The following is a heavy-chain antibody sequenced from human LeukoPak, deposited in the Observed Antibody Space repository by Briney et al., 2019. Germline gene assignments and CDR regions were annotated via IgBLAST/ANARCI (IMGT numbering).Heavy chain of an antibody. CDR3: AKDPLYGGDLKYYFDF. CDR1: GFTFSGYA. CDR2: ITGSGGGT. D-gene: IGHD4/OR15-4a*01. Sequence: GGSLRLSCSASGFTFSGYAMSWVRQAPGKGLEWVSSITGSGGGTYYADSGRGRFTVSKDNSKSTLFLQMNGLRAEDTAVYYCAKDPLYGGDLKYYFDFWGQGALVIVSS. V-gene: IGHV3-23*01. J-gene: IGHJ4*02.